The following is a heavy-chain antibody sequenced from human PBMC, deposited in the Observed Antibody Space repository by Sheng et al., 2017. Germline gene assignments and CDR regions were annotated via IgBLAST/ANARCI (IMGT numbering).Heavy chain of an antibody. Sequence: EVQVVESGGTLVQPGESLRLSCAASGFSFSDHYMDWVRQAPGKGLEWVGRSRNKAHSYSTEYAASVKGRFTISRDDSKNSVYLQMTSLKSEDSAVYYCARAEADAAYFYMDVWGKGTTVNRLL. CDR2: SRNKAHSYST. D-gene: IGHD6-13*01. CDR3: ARAEADAAYFYMDV. V-gene: IGHV3-72*01. CDR1: GFSFSDHY. J-gene: IGHJ6*03.